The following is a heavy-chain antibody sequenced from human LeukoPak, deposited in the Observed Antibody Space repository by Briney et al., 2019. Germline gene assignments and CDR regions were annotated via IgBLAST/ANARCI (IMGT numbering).Heavy chain of an antibody. D-gene: IGHD3-3*01. CDR2: ISYDGSNK. J-gene: IGHJ6*02. CDR3: AKDLRERIRITIFGVVTSYYGMDV. V-gene: IGHV3-30*18. Sequence: RGSLRLSCAASGFTFSSYGMHWVRQAPGKGLEWVAVISYDGSNKYYADSVKGRFTISRDNSKNTLYLQMNSLRAEDTAVYYCAKDLRERIRITIFGVVTSYYGMDVWGQGTTVTVSS. CDR1: GFTFSSYG.